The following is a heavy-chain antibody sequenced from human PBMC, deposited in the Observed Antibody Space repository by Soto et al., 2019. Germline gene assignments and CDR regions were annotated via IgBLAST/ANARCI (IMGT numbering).Heavy chain of an antibody. D-gene: IGHD6-13*01. J-gene: IGHJ5*02. CDR1: GGSISSYY. CDR2: IYYSGST. Sequence: SETLSLTCTVSGGSISSYYWSWIRQPPGKGLEWIGYIYYSGSTNYNPSLKSRVTISVDTSKNQFSLKLSSVTAADTAVYHCARGYSSSWCWFDPWGQGTLVTVSS. V-gene: IGHV4-59*08. CDR3: ARGYSSSWCWFDP.